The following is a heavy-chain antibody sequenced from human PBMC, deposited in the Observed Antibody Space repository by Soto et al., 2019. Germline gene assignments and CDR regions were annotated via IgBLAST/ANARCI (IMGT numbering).Heavy chain of an antibody. CDR3: ARDYDRPTYYDFWSDFYYYYGMDV. CDR1: GFTFSSYS. V-gene: IGHV3-48*02. CDR2: ISSSSSTI. D-gene: IGHD3-3*01. J-gene: IGHJ6*04. Sequence: GGSLRLSCAASGFTFSSYSMNWVRQAPGKGLEWVSYISSSSSTIYYADSVKGRFTISRDNAKNSLYLQMNSLRDEDTAVYYCARDYDRPTYYDFWSDFYYYYGMDVWGKGTTVTVSS.